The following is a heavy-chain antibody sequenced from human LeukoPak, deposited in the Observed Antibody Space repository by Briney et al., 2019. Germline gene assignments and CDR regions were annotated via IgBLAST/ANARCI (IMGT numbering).Heavy chain of an antibody. D-gene: IGHD6-19*01. V-gene: IGHV4-59*01. CDR1: GGSISPYY. J-gene: IGHJ4*02. CDR3: ARHLAGRIFTFDY. CDR2: IYYSGTT. Sequence: SETLSLTCIVSGGSISPYYWSWVRQPPGKGLEWMGYIYYSGTTNNNPSRKSRVTISVDTSKNQFSLKLNSVTAADTAVYYCARHLAGRIFTFDYWGQGTLVTVSS.